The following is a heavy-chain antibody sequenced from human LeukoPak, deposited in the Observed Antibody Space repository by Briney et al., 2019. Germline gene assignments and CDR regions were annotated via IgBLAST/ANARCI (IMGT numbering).Heavy chain of an antibody. CDR2: IFSSGST. J-gene: IGHJ4*02. Sequence: TLSLTCTVSGGSISNDNYYWSWIRQPAGKGLEWIGRIFSSGSTNYNPSLKSRVTISLDTSKNQFSLKLSSVTAADTAVYYCARGVPMSYWGQGTLVTVSS. CDR3: ARGVPMSY. V-gene: IGHV4-61*02. CDR1: GGSISNDNYY. D-gene: IGHD1-1*01.